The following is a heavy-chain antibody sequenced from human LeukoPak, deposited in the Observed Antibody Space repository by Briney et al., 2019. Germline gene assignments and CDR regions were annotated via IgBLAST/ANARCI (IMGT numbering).Heavy chain of an antibody. CDR2: MNPNSGNT. CDR1: GYTFTSYD. CDR3: AKDFKYTGFCDY. D-gene: IGHD7-27*01. Sequence: GASVKVSCKASGYTFTSYDINWVRQATGQGLEWMGWMNPNSGNTGYAQKFQGRVTMTRNTSISTAYMELSSLRSEDTAVYYCAKDFKYTGFCDYWGQGTLVTVSS. J-gene: IGHJ4*02. V-gene: IGHV1-8*01.